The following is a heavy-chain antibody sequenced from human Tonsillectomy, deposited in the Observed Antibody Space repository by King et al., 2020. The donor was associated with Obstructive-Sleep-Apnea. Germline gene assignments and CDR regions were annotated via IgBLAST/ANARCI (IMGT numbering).Heavy chain of an antibody. CDR1: GGSISSSSYY. CDR2: IYYSGST. CDR3: ARGSGTQGLGYI. V-gene: IGHV4-39*01. J-gene: IGHJ3*02. Sequence: VQLQESGPGLVKPSETLSLTCTVSGGSISSSSYYWGWIRQPPGKGLEWIGSIYYSGSTYYNPSLKSRVTISVDTSKNQFSLKLSSVTAADTAVYYCARGSGTQGLGYIWGQGTMVTVSS. D-gene: IGHD3-10*01.